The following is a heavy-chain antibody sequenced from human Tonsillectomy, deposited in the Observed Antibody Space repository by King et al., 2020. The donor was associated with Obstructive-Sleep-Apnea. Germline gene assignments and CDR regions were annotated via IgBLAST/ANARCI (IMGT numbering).Heavy chain of an antibody. CDR3: ARAYYDSSGYFYLYYYYGMDV. CDR2: ISAYNGNT. D-gene: IGHD3-22*01. Sequence: QLVQSGAEVKKPGASVKVSCKAPGYTFTSYGISWVRQAPGQGLEWMGWISAYNGNTNYAQKLQGRVTMTTDPSTGTAYMELRSRRSDDTAVYYCARAYYDSSGYFYLYYYYGMDVWGQGTTVTVSS. CDR1: GYTFTSYG. J-gene: IGHJ6*02. V-gene: IGHV1-18*04.